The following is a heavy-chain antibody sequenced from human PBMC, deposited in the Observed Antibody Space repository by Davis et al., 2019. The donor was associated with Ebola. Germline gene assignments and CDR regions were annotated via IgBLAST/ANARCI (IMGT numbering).Heavy chain of an antibody. CDR1: GYTFTTYG. V-gene: IGHV1-69*06. CDR2: IIPIFGTA. D-gene: IGHD6-6*01. J-gene: IGHJ6*02. Sequence: SVKVSCKASGYTFTTYGINWVRQAPGQGLEWMGGIIPIFGTANYAQKFQGRVTITADKSTSTAYMELSSLRSEDTAVYYCARDLGGSSSRENYYYGMDVWGQGTTVTVSS. CDR3: ARDLGGSSSRENYYYGMDV.